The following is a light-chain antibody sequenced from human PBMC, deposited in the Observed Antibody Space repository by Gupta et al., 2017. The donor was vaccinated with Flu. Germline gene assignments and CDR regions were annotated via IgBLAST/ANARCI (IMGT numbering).Light chain of an antibody. Sequence: VGDRVTITCRASQSISSWLAWYQQKPGKAPKLLIYKASSLESGVPSRFSGSGSGTEFTLTISSLQPDDFATYYCQQYNSYAGFGQGTKLEIK. V-gene: IGKV1-5*03. CDR1: QSISSW. CDR2: KAS. CDR3: QQYNSYAG. J-gene: IGKJ2*03.